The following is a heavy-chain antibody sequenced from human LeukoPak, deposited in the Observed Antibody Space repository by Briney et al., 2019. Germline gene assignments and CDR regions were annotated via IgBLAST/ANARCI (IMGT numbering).Heavy chain of an antibody. D-gene: IGHD5-12*01. CDR2: ISSNGGST. Sequence: GGSLRLSCAASGFTFSSYAMHWVRQAPGKGLEYVSAISSNGGSTYYANSVKGRFTISRDNAKNSLYLQMNSLRAEDTAVYYCARDSMPSGHQYYYYYYGMDVWGQGTTVTVSS. V-gene: IGHV3-64*01. CDR3: ARDSMPSGHQYYYYYYGMDV. CDR1: GFTFSSYA. J-gene: IGHJ6*02.